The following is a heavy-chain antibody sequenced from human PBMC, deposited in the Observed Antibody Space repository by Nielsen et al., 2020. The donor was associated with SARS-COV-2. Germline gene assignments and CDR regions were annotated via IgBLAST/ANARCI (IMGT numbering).Heavy chain of an antibody. CDR2: INVGTAKT. CDR3: TRLVYSRVYPTFDY. Sequence: ASVNVSCKPSGYNFMSYPMHWVRQAPGQRLEWLGWINVGTAKTEYSQKFQGRVTITRDTPATTVYMQLNSLRSEDTAVYYCTRLVYSRVYPTFDYWDQGTLVTVSS. D-gene: IGHD4-11*01. J-gene: IGHJ4*02. CDR1: GYNFMSYP. V-gene: IGHV1-3*01.